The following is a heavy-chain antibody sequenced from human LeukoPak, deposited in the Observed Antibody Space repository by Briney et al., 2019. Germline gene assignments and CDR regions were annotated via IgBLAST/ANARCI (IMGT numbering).Heavy chain of an antibody. D-gene: IGHD3-3*01. CDR3: ARGYDFWSGYLLDI. CDR1: GFTFSSYS. J-gene: IGHJ3*02. V-gene: IGHV3-48*01. Sequence: GGSLRLSCAASGFTFSSYSMNWVRQAPGKGLEWVSYISSSSTTIYYTDSVKGRFTISRDKAKNALYLQMNSLRAEDTAVYYCARGYDFWSGYLLDIWGQGTAVTVSS. CDR2: ISSSSTTI.